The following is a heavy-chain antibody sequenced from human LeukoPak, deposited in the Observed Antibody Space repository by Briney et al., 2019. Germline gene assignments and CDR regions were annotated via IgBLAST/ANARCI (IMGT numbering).Heavy chain of an antibody. D-gene: IGHD3-3*01. CDR2: IYHSGST. J-gene: IGHJ5*02. V-gene: IGHV4-30-2*01. CDR3: ASRQYDFWSGRPGGGSDP. Sequence: SETLSLTCAVSGGSISSGGYSWSWIRQPPGKGLEWIGYIYHSGSTYYNPSLKSRVTISVDRSKNQFSLKLSSVTAADTAVYYCASRQYDFWSGRPGGGSDPWGQGTLVTVSS. CDR1: GGSISSGGYS.